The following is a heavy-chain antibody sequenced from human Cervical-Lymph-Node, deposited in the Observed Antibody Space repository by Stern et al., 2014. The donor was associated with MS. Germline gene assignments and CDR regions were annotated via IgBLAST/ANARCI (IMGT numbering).Heavy chain of an antibody. CDR2: IHDSGST. D-gene: IGHD1-26*01. V-gene: IGHV4-61*02. J-gene: IGHJ5*02. Sequence: QVQLVQSGPGLVKPSQTLSLTCTVSGGSISSSGYYWSWIRQPADKGLEWIGRIHDSGSTYYNPSLKSRVTISNDTANNQFSLKLPSVTAADTAVYYCATTRWDLFTWNWFDPWGQGTLVTVSS. CDR1: GGSISSSGYY. CDR3: ATTRWDLFTWNWFDP.